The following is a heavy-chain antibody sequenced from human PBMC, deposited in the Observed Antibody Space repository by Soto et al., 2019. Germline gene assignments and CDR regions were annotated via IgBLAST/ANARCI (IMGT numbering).Heavy chain of an antibody. CDR3: ARVKDGSAPSLDS. V-gene: IGHV3-7*04. Sequence: GGSLRLSCAASGFSFSAYWMTWVRQAPGKGLEWVANIRHSGSEKYYVDSVKGRFAISRDNAKNSLFLQMNSLRAQDTAVYYCARVKDGSAPSLDSWGQGILVTVS. D-gene: IGHD6-19*01. CDR2: IRHSGSEK. CDR1: GFSFSAYW. J-gene: IGHJ4*02.